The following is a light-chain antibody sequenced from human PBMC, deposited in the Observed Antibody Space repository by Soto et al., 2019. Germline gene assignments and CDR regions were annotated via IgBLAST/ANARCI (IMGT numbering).Light chain of an antibody. V-gene: IGKV3-15*01. CDR3: QQYNNLWT. CDR2: GAS. J-gene: IGKJ1*01. Sequence: EIVMTQSPVTLSVCRGERATLSCRASQSVSSNLAWYQQKPGQAPRLLIHGASIRATGIPARFSGSGSGTEFTLTISSLQSEDFAVYYCQQYNNLWTFGQGTKVEIK. CDR1: QSVSSN.